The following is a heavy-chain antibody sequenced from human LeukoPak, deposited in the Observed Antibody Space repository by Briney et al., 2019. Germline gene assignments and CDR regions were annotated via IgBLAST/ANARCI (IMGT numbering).Heavy chain of an antibody. Sequence: GGSLRLSCAASGFTFSDYYMSWIRQAPGKGLEWVSYISSSGSTIYYADSVKGRFTISRDNAKNSLYLQTNSLRAEDTAVYYCARDGPHGYGDYDAFDIWGQGTMVTVSS. CDR2: ISSSGSTI. D-gene: IGHD4-17*01. CDR1: GFTFSDYY. V-gene: IGHV3-11*01. CDR3: ARDGPHGYGDYDAFDI. J-gene: IGHJ3*02.